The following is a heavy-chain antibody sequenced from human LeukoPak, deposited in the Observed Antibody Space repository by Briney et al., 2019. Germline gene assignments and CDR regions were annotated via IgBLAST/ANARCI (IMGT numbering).Heavy chain of an antibody. CDR3: ARDITGDPYFDY. CDR2: ISSSSSYI. CDR1: GFTFSSYS. V-gene: IGHV3-21*01. J-gene: IGHJ4*02. D-gene: IGHD7-27*01. Sequence: GGSLRLSCAAPGFTFSSYSMNWVRQAPGKGLEWVSSISSSSSYIYYADSVKGRFTISRDNAKNSLYLQMNSLRAEDTAVYYCARDITGDPYFDYWGQGTLVTVSS.